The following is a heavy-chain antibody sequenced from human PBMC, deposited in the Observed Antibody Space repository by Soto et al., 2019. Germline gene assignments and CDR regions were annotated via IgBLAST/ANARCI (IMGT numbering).Heavy chain of an antibody. Sequence: EVQLVESGGGLVQPGGSLRLSCATSGFILSDCAMNWVRQAPGKGLEWVSYISSSSSVIDYADSVKGIFTVSRDNARNSLYLQMNSLRAEDTAVYYCARDLSWGSNWYYYMDVWGKGTTVTVSS. CDR2: ISSSSSVI. CDR1: GFILSDCA. J-gene: IGHJ6*03. D-gene: IGHD7-27*01. CDR3: ARDLSWGSNWYYYMDV. V-gene: IGHV3-48*01.